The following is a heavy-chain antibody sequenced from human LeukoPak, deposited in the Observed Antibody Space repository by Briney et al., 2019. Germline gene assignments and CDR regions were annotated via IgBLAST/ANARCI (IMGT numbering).Heavy chain of an antibody. J-gene: IGHJ4*02. CDR3: ARGYDILTGYGLDY. CDR1: GFTFSSYA. CDR2: IWYDGSNK. D-gene: IGHD3-9*01. Sequence: GGSLRLSCAASGFTFSSYAMSWVRQAPGKGLEWVAVIWYDGSNKYYADSVKGRFTISRDNSKNTLYLQMNSLRAEDTAVYYCARGYDILTGYGLDYWGQGTLVTVSS. V-gene: IGHV3-33*08.